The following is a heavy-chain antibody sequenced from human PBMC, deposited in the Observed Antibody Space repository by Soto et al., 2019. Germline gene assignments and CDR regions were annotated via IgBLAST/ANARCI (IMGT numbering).Heavy chain of an antibody. D-gene: IGHD6-13*01. CDR2: ISSSSSYI. V-gene: IGHV3-21*01. J-gene: IGHJ4*02. CDR1: GVTFNSYV. CDR3: ARVASSSSCLDY. Sequence: AGCMRIARAASGVTFNSYVMTWVRQAPGKGLEWVSSISSSSSYIYYADSVKGRFTISRDNAKNSLYLQMNSLRAEDTAVYYCARVASSSSCLDYWGQGTLVTVSS.